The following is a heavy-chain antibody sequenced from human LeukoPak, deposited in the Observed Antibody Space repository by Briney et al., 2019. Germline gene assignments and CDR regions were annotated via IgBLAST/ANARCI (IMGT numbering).Heavy chain of an antibody. CDR1: GFTFDDQG. J-gene: IGHJ4*02. CDR3: TKDLVWGSYRSLDY. CDR2: ISGDGGST. D-gene: IGHD3-16*02. Sequence: GVSLRLSCAASGFTFDDQGMHWVRQTPGKALEWISLISGDGGSTYYADSVKGRFSISRDNSKNSLYLQMNSLRSEDTALYYCTKDLVWGSYRSLDYWGQGTLVTVSS. V-gene: IGHV3-43*02.